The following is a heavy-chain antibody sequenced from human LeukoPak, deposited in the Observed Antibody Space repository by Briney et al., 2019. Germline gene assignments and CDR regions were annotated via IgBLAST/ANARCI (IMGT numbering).Heavy chain of an antibody. J-gene: IGHJ3*02. Sequence: GGSLRLSCAASGFTFSNYWMTWVRQAPGKGLEWVSTISGSGGDTYYADSVKGRFTISRDNSKNTLYLQMNSLRAEDTAVYYCAKDRGPITDDAFDIWGQGTMVTVSS. V-gene: IGHV3-23*01. CDR1: GFTFSNYW. CDR2: ISGSGGDT. CDR3: AKDRGPITDDAFDI. D-gene: IGHD5-24*01.